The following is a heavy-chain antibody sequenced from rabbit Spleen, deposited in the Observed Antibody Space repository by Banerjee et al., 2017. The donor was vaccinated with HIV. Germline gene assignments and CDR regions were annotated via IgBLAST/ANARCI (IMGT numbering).Heavy chain of an antibody. CDR1: GFTLSIYW. CDR3: ARDGDVSNYVYFNL. V-gene: IGHV1S25*01. Sequence: EESGGGLVKPGGTLTLTCKASGFTLSIYWMCWVRQAPGKGLEYIGCIYAGDGSTDYANWVNGRFTISKTSSTVDLKMTSLTAADTATYFCARDGDVSNYVYFNLWGQGTLVTVS. D-gene: IGHD8-1*01. J-gene: IGHJ4*01. CDR2: IYAGDGST.